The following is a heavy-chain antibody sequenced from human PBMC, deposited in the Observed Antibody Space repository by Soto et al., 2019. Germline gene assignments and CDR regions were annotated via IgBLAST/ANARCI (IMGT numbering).Heavy chain of an antibody. J-gene: IGHJ3*02. CDR3: AREQVSRAYYPDAFDM. CDR1: GFTFSSYS. D-gene: IGHD3-10*01. CDR2: ISSSGSTI. Sequence: EVQLVESGGNLVQPGGSLRLSCAASGFTFSSYSMNWVRQAPGKGLEWVSYISSSGSTIYHADSVNGRFTISRVSAKKSLYVQLAPRRADDTAVYYFAREQVSRAYYPDAFDMWGQGSIVTVSS. V-gene: IGHV3-48*01.